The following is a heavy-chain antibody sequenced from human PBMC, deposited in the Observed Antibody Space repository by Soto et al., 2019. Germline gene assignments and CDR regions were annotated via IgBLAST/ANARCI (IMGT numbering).Heavy chain of an antibody. D-gene: IGHD2-2*01. CDR3: ARAPMNIVVVPAATTMYTWFAP. CDR1: GGTFSSYA. V-gene: IGHV1-69*13. Sequence: ASVKVSCKASGGTFSSYAISWVRQAPGQGLEWMGGIIPIFGTANYAQKFQGRVTITADGSTSTAYMELSSLRSEDTAVYYCARAPMNIVVVPAATTMYTWFAPWGQGTLVTVSS. J-gene: IGHJ5*02. CDR2: IIPIFGTA.